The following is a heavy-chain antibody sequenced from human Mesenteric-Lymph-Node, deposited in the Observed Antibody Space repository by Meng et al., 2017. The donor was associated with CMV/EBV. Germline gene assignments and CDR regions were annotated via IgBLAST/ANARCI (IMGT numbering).Heavy chain of an antibody. J-gene: IGHJ4*02. Sequence: GESLKISCAASGFTFSSYAMHWVRQAPGKGLEWVAVISYDGSNKYYADSVKGRFTISRDNSKNTLYLQMNSLRAEDAAVYYCAKGWNYDFWSGYSLFDYWGQGTLVTVSS. V-gene: IGHV3-30-3*01. CDR1: GFTFSSYA. CDR2: ISYDGSNK. D-gene: IGHD3-3*01. CDR3: AKGWNYDFWSGYSLFDY.